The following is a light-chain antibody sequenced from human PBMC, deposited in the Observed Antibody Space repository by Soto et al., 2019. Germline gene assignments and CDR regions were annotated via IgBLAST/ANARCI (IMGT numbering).Light chain of an antibody. V-gene: IGKV3-15*01. CDR1: QSVSSN. CDR3: QQYENWPRT. J-gene: IGKJ1*01. Sequence: EIVMTQSPATLSVSPGERATLSCRASQSVSSNLAWYQQKPGQAPRLLIYGASTRATGFPARFSGRGSGTEFTLTISSLQSGDFAVDYCQQYENWPRTFGQGTKVESK. CDR2: GAS.